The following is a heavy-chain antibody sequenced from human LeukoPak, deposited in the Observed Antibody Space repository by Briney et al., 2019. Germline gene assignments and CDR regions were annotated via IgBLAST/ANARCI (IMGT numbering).Heavy chain of an antibody. V-gene: IGHV3-30*02. Sequence: GGSLRLSXAASGFTFSSYGMHWVRQAPGKGLEWVAFIRYDGSNKYYADSVKGRFTISRDNSKNTLYLQMNSLRAEDTAVYYCARDATNFWSGYSYYYYMDVWGKGTTVTVSS. D-gene: IGHD3-3*01. CDR2: IRYDGSNK. CDR3: ARDATNFWSGYSYYYYMDV. J-gene: IGHJ6*03. CDR1: GFTFSSYG.